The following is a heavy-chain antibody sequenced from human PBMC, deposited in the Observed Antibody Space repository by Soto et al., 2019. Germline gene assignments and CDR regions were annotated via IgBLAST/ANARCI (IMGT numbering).Heavy chain of an antibody. CDR1: SGSISSSNW. Sequence: SETLSLTCAVSSGSISSSNWWSWVRQPPGKGLEWIGEIYHSGSTNYNPSLKSRVTISVNKSKNQFSLKLSSVTAADTAVYYCARGRGQQLDPYYFDYWGQGTLVTVSS. D-gene: IGHD6-13*01. J-gene: IGHJ4*02. CDR2: IYHSGST. V-gene: IGHV4-4*02. CDR3: ARGRGQQLDPYYFDY.